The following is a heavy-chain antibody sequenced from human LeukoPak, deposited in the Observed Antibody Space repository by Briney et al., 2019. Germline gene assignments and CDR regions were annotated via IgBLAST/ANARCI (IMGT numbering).Heavy chain of an antibody. D-gene: IGHD2-2*01. CDR1: GDTLIIDG. J-gene: IGHJ4*02. CDR2: ISAYNGNT. CDR3: ASVNRPGVEVPAALDY. V-gene: IGHV1-18*01. Sequence: RASVKVSCKASGDTLIIDGSSSVPQALGQGLEWMGWISAYNGNTNYAQKLQGRVTMTTDTSTSTAYMELRSLRSDDTPVYYCASVNRPGVEVPAALDYWGQGTLVTVSS.